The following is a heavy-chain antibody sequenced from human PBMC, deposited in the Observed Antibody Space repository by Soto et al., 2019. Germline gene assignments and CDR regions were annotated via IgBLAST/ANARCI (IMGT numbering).Heavy chain of an antibody. CDR3: VGSCISCYEGYWFDP. J-gene: IGHJ5*02. CDR1: GGSISNTNFY. Sequence: LETLSLTCTASGGSISNTNFYWGRVRPSPGQGLEWIGGIYYSGTTYYNPSLKSRVTISVDTSKNQFSLKLSSVTAADTAVYYCVGSCISCYEGYWFDPWGQGALVTVSS. CDR2: IYYSGTT. D-gene: IGHD2-2*01. V-gene: IGHV4-39*01.